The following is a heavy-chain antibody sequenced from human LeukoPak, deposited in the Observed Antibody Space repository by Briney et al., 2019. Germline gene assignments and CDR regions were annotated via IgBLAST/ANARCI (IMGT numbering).Heavy chain of an antibody. CDR1: GIIFNNVW. D-gene: IGHD2-21*02. J-gene: IGHJ4*02. Sequence: GGSLRLSCAASGIIFNNVWMNWVRQAPGKGLEWVARIKSESDGGTTDYAAPVKGRFTISRDDSKNTLYLQMSSLKTDDTALYYCTTRRVDTGVVTGDFWGQGTLVTVSS. V-gene: IGHV3-15*07. CDR3: TTRRVDTGVVTGDF. CDR2: IKSESDGGTT.